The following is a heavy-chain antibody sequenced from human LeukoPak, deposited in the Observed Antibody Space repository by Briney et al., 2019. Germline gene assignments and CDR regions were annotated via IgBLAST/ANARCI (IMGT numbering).Heavy chain of an antibody. J-gene: IGHJ4*02. CDR1: GGSISSGGYY. CDR2: IYYSGST. Sequence: PSETLSLTCTVSGGSISSGGYYWSWIRQHPGKGLEWIGYIYYSGSTYYNPSLKSRVTISVDTSKNQFSLKLSSVTAADTAVYYCARVKGDIVEVPAAIYFDYWGQGTLVTVSS. D-gene: IGHD2-2*01. V-gene: IGHV4-31*03. CDR3: ARVKGDIVEVPAAIYFDY.